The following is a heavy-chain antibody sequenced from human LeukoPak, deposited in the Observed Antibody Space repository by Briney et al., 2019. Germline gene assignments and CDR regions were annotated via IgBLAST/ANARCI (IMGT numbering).Heavy chain of an antibody. Sequence: PGGSLRLSCGASGFTFSSYWMFWVRQAPGKGLVWVSRINTDGSSTTHADSVKGRFTISRDNAKNSLYLQMNSLRAEDTAVYYCARDHPRYNDCWDYWGQGTLVTVSS. V-gene: IGHV3-74*01. J-gene: IGHJ4*02. CDR2: INTDGSST. CDR3: ARDHPRYNDCWDY. CDR1: GFTFSSYW. D-gene: IGHD2-21*02.